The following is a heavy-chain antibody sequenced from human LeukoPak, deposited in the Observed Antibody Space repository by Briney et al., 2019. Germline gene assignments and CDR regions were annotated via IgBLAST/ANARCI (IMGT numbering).Heavy chain of an antibody. Sequence: SETLSLTCTVSGGSISSGGYYWYWIRQHPGKGLEWIGYIYYSGSTYYNPSLKSRLTISVDTSKNQFSLKLSSVTAADTAVYYCAREVVPAAFAMDVWGQGTTVTVS. J-gene: IGHJ6*02. V-gene: IGHV4-31*03. CDR3: AREVVPAAFAMDV. CDR2: IYYSGST. D-gene: IGHD2-2*01. CDR1: GGSISSGGYY.